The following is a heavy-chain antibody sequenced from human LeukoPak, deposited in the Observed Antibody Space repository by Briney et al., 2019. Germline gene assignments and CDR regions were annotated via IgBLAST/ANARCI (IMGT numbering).Heavy chain of an antibody. CDR1: GFTFSSYA. D-gene: IGHD5-24*01. Sequence: PGGSLRLSCAASGFTFSSYAMHWVRQAPGKGLEWVAVISYDGGNKYYADSVKGRFTISRDNSKNTLYLQMNSLRAEDTAVHYCARDLGIITVFDYWGQGTLVTVSS. J-gene: IGHJ4*02. V-gene: IGHV3-30-3*01. CDR2: ISYDGGNK. CDR3: ARDLGIITVFDY.